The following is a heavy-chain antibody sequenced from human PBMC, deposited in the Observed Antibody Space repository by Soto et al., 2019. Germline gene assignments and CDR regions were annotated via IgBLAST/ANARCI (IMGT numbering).Heavy chain of an antibody. V-gene: IGHV1-69*19. CDR2: ISPMFGAA. D-gene: IGHD3-10*01. CDR3: AREVQVHTPAFVY. J-gene: IGHJ4*02. Sequence: QVQLVQSGAEMKKPGSSVKVSCQSSGGTFNTYAMNWVRQAPGQGPEWMGDISPMFGAANYAPKFQGRVTLTADESTGTSYMQLSSLTYEETALYFCAREVQVHTPAFVYWGQGTLVTVSS. CDR1: GGTFNTYA.